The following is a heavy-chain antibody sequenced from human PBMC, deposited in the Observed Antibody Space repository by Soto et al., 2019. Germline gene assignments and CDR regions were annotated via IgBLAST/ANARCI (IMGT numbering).Heavy chain of an antibody. CDR2: ISYDGSNK. CDR3: ARVDYGDYYFDY. J-gene: IGHJ4*02. CDR1: GFTFSSYA. Sequence: PVGSLRLSCAASGFTFSSYAMHWVRQAPGKGLEWVAVISYDGSNKYYADSVKGRFTISRDNSKNTLYLQMNSLRAEDTAVYYCARVDYGDYYFDYWGQGTLVTVSS. V-gene: IGHV3-30-3*01. D-gene: IGHD4-17*01.